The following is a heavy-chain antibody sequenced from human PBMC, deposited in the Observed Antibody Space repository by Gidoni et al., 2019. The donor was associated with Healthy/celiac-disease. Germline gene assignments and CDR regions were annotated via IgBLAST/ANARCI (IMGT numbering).Heavy chain of an antibody. J-gene: IGHJ5*02. CDR3: ARRLGGSYPNWFDP. V-gene: IGHV4-39*01. CDR1: GGAISSSSYY. CDR2: TYYSGST. Sequence: QLQLQESGPGLVKPSETLSLTCTASGGAISSSSYYWGWSRQPPGKGLGWMGSTYYSGSTYYNPSLKSRVTISVDTSKNQFSLKLSSVTAADTAVYYCARRLGGSYPNWFDPWGQGTLVTVSS. D-gene: IGHD1-26*01.